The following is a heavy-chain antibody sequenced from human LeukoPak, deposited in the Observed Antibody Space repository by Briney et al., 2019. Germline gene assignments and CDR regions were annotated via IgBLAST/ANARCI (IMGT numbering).Heavy chain of an antibody. J-gene: IGHJ4*02. CDR2: IRYDGSVK. D-gene: IGHD6-13*01. Sequence: GGSLRLSCVASGFTFSSYAMNWVRQAPGKGLEWVAFIRYDGSVKHYADSVKGRFTISRDNSKNTLFLQMNSLRGEDTAVYYCAKGGSSSWDYFDYWGQGTPVTVSS. V-gene: IGHV3-30*02. CDR1: GFTFSSYA. CDR3: AKGGSSSWDYFDY.